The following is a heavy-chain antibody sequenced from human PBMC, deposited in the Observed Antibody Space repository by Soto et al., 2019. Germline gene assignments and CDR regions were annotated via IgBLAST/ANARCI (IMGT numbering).Heavy chain of an antibody. CDR1: SGSLSNYY. J-gene: IGHJ5*02. V-gene: IGHV4-59*01. CDR2: IHYSGSA. Sequence: QVQLQESGPGLVTPSETLSLTCSLSSGSLSNYYWSWVRQSPGKGLEWIGYIHYSGSANYNPSLESRVTLSVDRSKSQFSLRLTSVTDADTAVYFCAKGRKASKAWLDTWGQGIMVSVSS. CDR3: AKGRKASKAWLDT.